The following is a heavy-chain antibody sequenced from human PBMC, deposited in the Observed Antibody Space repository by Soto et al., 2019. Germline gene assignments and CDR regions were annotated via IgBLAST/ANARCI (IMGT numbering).Heavy chain of an antibody. V-gene: IGHV3-23*01. Sequence: GSLRLSCAASGFTSSNFAMSWVRQAPGKGLEWVSDIRGRGADKYYADSVKGRFTISRDNAKNSVHLQMNSLRAEDTAVYYCAREGQPAGCDFWGQGILVTVSS. J-gene: IGHJ4*02. CDR3: AREGQPAGCDF. CDR1: GFTSSNFA. D-gene: IGHD6-13*01. CDR2: IRGRGADK.